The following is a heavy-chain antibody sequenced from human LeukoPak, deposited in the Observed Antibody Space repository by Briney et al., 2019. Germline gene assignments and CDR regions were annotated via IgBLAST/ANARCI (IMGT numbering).Heavy chain of an antibody. D-gene: IGHD3-22*01. CDR1: GYSFTSYW. Sequence: GESLKISCKGSGYSFTSYWIGWVRQMPGKGLEWMGIIYPGDSDTRYSPSFQGQVTISADKSISTAYLQWSSLKASDTAMYYFARQWAYYYDSSGYYYVSPFDYWGQGTLVTVSS. CDR3: ARQWAYYYDSSGYYYVSPFDY. CDR2: IYPGDSDT. V-gene: IGHV5-51*01. J-gene: IGHJ4*02.